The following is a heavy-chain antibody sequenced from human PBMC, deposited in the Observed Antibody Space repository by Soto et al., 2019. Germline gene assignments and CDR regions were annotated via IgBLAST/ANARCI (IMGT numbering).Heavy chain of an antibody. J-gene: IGHJ6*02. V-gene: IGHV1-69*13. CDR2: IIPIFGTA. CDR1: GGTFSSYA. D-gene: IGHD3-10*01. CDR3: ARGPYYYGSGSYYPPFRYYYYGMDV. Sequence: ASVKVSCKASGGTFSSYAISWVRQAPGQGLEWMGGIIPIFGTANYAQKFRGRVTITADESTSTAYMELSSLRSEDTAVYYCARGPYYYGSGSYYPPFRYYYYGMDVWGQGTTVTVSS.